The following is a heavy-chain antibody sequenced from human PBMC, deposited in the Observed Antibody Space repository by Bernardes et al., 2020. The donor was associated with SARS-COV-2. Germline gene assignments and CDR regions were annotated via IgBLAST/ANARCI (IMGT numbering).Heavy chain of an antibody. CDR2: IYNHGDT. J-gene: IGHJ6*02. V-gene: IGHV4-4*08. CDR1: GGFSTTYY. D-gene: IGHD3-9*01. Sequence: SETLSPTCTVSGGFSTTYYWTWIRQPPGQGLEWIGYIYNHGDTEYNPSLKSRVSISADTSKNQFSLNMTSVTVADTAVYYCARLFGRTGYYRYGMDVWGHGTTVIVSS. CDR3: ARLFGRTGYYRYGMDV.